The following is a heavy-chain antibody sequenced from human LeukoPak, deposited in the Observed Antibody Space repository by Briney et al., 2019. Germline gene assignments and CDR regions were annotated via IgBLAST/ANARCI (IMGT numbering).Heavy chain of an antibody. J-gene: IGHJ5*02. CDR2: IKQDGSEK. D-gene: IGHD2-2*01. Sequence: GGSLRLSCAASGFTFSSYWMTWVRQAPGKGLEWVANIKQDGSEKYYVDSVRGRFTISRDNAQNSLSLQMNILRPQDTTVYYCARAYCRSTNCCYPSWGQGTLVTVSS. CDR1: GFTFSSYW. CDR3: ARAYCRSTNCCYPS. V-gene: IGHV3-7*01.